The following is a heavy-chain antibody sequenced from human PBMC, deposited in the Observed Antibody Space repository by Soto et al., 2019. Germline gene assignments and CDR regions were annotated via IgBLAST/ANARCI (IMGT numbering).Heavy chain of an antibody. CDR3: ARDHYYDSSGYYFFGY. CDR2: IIPIFGTA. D-gene: IGHD3-22*01. V-gene: IGHV1-69*13. CDR1: GGTFSSYA. Sequence: SVKVSCKASGGTFSSYAISWVRQPPVQGLEWMGGIIPIFGTANYAQKFQGRVTITADESTSTAYMELSSLRSEDTAVYYCARDHYYDSSGYYFFGYWGQGTLVTVSS. J-gene: IGHJ4*02.